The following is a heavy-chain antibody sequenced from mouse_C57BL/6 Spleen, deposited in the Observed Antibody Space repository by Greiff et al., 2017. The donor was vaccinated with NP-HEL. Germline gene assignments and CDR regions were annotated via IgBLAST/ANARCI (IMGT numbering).Heavy chain of an antibody. CDR1: GYAFSSYW. CDR2: IYPGDGDT. J-gene: IGHJ2*01. D-gene: IGHD2-4*01. V-gene: IGHV1-80*01. Sequence: VQLQQSGAELVKPGASVKISCKASGYAFSSYWMNWVKQRPGKGLEWIGQIYPGDGDTNYNGKFKGKATLTADKSSSTAYMQLSSLTSEDSAVYFCASGDYAPYYFDYWGQGTTLTVSS. CDR3: ASGDYAPYYFDY.